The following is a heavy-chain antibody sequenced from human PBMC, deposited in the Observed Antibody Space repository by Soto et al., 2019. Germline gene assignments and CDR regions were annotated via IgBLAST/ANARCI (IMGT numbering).Heavy chain of an antibody. D-gene: IGHD3-10*01. CDR2: IYPRRST. CDR1: GGSICSSRYS. CDR3: ARHVGRATLVRGVYYYDYYVMDV. J-gene: IGHJ6*02. Sequence: LSLSRTVSGGSICSSRYSWAWLRQPPVKGLECNGGIYPRRSTYYNPSLKSRVTISVDTSKNQFYLKLSSVTAADTAVYYCARHVGRATLVRGVYYYDYYVMDVWGQGTTVT. V-gene: IGHV4-39*01.